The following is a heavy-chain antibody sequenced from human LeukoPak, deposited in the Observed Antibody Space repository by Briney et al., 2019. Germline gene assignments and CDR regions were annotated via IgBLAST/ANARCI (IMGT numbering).Heavy chain of an antibody. CDR1: GCTFTSYY. V-gene: IGHV1-46*01. CDR3: ARDLSSSSDYYYYDGMDV. CDR2: INPSGGST. J-gene: IGHJ6*02. Sequence: ASVKVSCKASGCTFTSYYMHWVRQAPGQGREWVGIINPSGGSTSYAQKFRGRVTMTRDTSTSTVYMELSSQRSEDTAVYYCARDLSSSSDYYYYDGMDVWGQGTTVTVSS. D-gene: IGHD6-6*01.